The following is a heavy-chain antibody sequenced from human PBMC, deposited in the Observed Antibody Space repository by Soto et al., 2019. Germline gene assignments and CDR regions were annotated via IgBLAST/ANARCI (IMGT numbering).Heavy chain of an antibody. Sequence: GGSLRLSCAASGFTFSNAWMNWVRQAPGKGLEWVGRIKSKTDGGTTDYAAPVKGRFTISRDDSKNTLYLQMNSLKTEDTAVYYCTTDLLRVPAAPDDAFDIRGQGTTVTVSS. CDR2: IKSKTDGGTT. D-gene: IGHD2-2*01. CDR1: GFTFSNAW. J-gene: IGHJ3*02. CDR3: TTDLLRVPAAPDDAFDI. V-gene: IGHV3-15*07.